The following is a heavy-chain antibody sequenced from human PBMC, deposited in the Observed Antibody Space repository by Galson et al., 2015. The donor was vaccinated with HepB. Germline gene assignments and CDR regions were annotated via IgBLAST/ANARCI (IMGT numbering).Heavy chain of an antibody. V-gene: IGHV5-10-1*01. J-gene: IGHJ4*02. D-gene: IGHD3-10*01. Sequence: QSGAEVKKPGESLRISCKASGYTFSAFWITWVRQIPGKGLEWMGRIDPSDSYTDYSPSFRGTVTILADKAITTAYLQWSVLKASATALYYCASRNSYFRSGTWYNVSDDWGQGTLVTVSS. CDR1: GYTFSAFW. CDR2: IDPSDSYT. CDR3: ASRNSYFRSGTWYNVSDD.